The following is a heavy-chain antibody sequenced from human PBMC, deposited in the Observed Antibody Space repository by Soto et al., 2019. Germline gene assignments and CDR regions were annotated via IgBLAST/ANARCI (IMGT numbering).Heavy chain of an antibody. Sequence: PGESQKISCKGSGDSFTSYWISWVRQAPGQRLEWMGWINAGNGNTKYSQKFQGRVTITRDTSASTAYMELSSLRSEDTAVYYCANALGLYYFDYWGQGTLVTSPQ. J-gene: IGHJ4*02. CDR3: ANALGLYYFDY. D-gene: IGHD3-16*01. V-gene: IGHV1-3*01. CDR1: GDSFTSYW. CDR2: INAGNGNT.